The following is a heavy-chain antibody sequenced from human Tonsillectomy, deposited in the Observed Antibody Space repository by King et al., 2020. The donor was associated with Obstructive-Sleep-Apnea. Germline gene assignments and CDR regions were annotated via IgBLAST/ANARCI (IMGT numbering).Heavy chain of an antibody. CDR1: GYTFTSYY. J-gene: IGHJ6*02. D-gene: IGHD3-9*01. V-gene: IGHV1-46*01. Sequence: VQLVESGAEVKKPGASVKVSCKASGYTFTSYYMHWVRQAPGQGLEWMGIINPSGGGTSYAQKFQGRVTMTRDTSTSTVYMELSSLRSEDTAVYYCARGYYDILTGYPGMDVWGQGTTVTVSS. CDR3: ARGYYDILTGYPGMDV. CDR2: INPSGGGT.